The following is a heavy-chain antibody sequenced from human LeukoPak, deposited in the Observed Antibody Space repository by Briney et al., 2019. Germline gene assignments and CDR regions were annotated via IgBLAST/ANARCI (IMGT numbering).Heavy chain of an antibody. Sequence: GGSLRLSCVASGFTLRVNYMTWIRQTPGRGLEWVSVIYSDGTTKYADSAKGRFTISRDNSKSIVYLQMDRLRAEDTAVYYCARCKGGWSDHFYGMDVWGQGTTVTVSS. V-gene: IGHV3-53*01. D-gene: IGHD6-19*01. CDR1: GFTLRVNY. J-gene: IGHJ6*02. CDR3: ARCKGGWSDHFYGMDV. CDR2: IYSDGTT.